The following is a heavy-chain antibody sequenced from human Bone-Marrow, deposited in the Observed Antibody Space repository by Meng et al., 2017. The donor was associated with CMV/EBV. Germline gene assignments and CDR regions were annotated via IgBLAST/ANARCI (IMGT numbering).Heavy chain of an antibody. CDR2: IYSGGST. J-gene: IGHJ4*02. V-gene: IGHV3-66*02. Sequence: GESLKISCAASGFTVSSNYMSWVRQAPGKGLEWVSVIYSGGSTYYADSVKGRFTISRDNSKNTLYLQMNSLRAEDTAVYYCLYSNYGFDSWGQATLVTVSS. CDR3: LYSNYGFDS. D-gene: IGHD4-11*01. CDR1: GFTVSSNY.